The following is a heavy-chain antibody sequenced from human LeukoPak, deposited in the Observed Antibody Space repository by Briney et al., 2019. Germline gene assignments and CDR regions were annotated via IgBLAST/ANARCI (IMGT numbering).Heavy chain of an antibody. CDR1: GYSISSGYY. Sequence: PSETLSLTCTVSGYSISSGYYWGWIRQPPGKGLEWIGSIYHSGSTYYNPSLNSRVTISVDTSKNQFSLKLSSVTAADTAVYYCAVVGQLWLKGWFDPWGQGTLVTVSS. CDR2: IYHSGST. J-gene: IGHJ5*02. D-gene: IGHD5-18*01. V-gene: IGHV4-38-2*02. CDR3: AVVGQLWLKGWFDP.